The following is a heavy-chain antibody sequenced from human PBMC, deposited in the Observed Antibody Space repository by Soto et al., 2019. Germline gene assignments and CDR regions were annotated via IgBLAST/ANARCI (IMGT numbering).Heavy chain of an antibody. D-gene: IGHD3-10*01. J-gene: IGHJ5*02. CDR2: INPNSGGT. CDR1: GYTFTGYY. CDR3: ARGGGDYGSGGWWFGP. Sequence: QVQLVQSGAEVKKPGASVKVSCKASGYTFTGYYMHWVRQAPGQGLEWMGWINPNSGGTNYAQKFQGRVTMTRDTYISTAYMELSRGRSDDKAVYYCARGGGDYGSGGWWFGPWGQGSLVTVSS. V-gene: IGHV1-2*02.